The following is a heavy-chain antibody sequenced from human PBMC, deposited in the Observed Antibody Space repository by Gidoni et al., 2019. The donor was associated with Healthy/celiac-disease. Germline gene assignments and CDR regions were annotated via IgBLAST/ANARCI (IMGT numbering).Heavy chain of an antibody. CDR1: GFTFSSYG. Sequence: QVQLVESGGGVVQPGRSLRLSCAASGFTFSSYGMHWVRQAPGKGLEWLAVISYEGRNKYYADYVKGRFTISRDNSKNTLYLQMNSLRAEDTAVYYCAKDRDCSSTSCYLSAGMDVWGQGTTVTVSS. D-gene: IGHD2-2*01. V-gene: IGHV3-30*18. CDR2: ISYEGRNK. J-gene: IGHJ6*02. CDR3: AKDRDCSSTSCYLSAGMDV.